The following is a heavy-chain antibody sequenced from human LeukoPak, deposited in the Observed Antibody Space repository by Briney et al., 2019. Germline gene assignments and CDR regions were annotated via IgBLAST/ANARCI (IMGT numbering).Heavy chain of an antibody. CDR2: INQDGTEK. Sequence: GGSLRLSCAASGFTFSSYWMSWVRQAPGNGLEWVANINQDGTEKYYVDSVKGRFTISRDNAKNSLYLQMNSLRAEDTAVYYCARGGFRFFAHWGQGTLVTVSS. V-gene: IGHV3-7*04. CDR3: ARGGFRFFAH. D-gene: IGHD3-22*01. J-gene: IGHJ5*02. CDR1: GFTFSSYW.